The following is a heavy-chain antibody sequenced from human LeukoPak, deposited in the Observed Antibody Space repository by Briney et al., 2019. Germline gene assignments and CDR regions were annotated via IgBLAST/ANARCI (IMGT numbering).Heavy chain of an antibody. J-gene: IGHJ6*03. CDR2: THSSRST. CDR3: ARQEGYYYYMDV. Sequence: PSETLSLTCTVSGGSISSYYWSWIRQPAGKGLEWIGRTHSSRSTNYNPSLQSRVTMSVDTSKRQFSLNLTSVTAADTAVYYCARQEGYYYYMDVWGKGTTVTVSS. V-gene: IGHV4-4*07. CDR1: GGSISSYY.